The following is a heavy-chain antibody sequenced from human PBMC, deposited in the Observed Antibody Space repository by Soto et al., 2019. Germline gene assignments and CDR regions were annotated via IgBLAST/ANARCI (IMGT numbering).Heavy chain of an antibody. D-gene: IGHD4-4*01. J-gene: IGHJ6*02. V-gene: IGHV3-23*01. Sequence: PGGSLRLSCAASGFTFSSYAMSWVRQAPGKGLEWVSAISGSGGSTYYADSVKGRFTISRDNSKNTLYLQMNSLRVEDTAVHYCAKGNSYYYYYGMDVWGQGTTVTVS. CDR1: GFTFSSYA. CDR2: ISGSGGST. CDR3: AKGNSYYYYYGMDV.